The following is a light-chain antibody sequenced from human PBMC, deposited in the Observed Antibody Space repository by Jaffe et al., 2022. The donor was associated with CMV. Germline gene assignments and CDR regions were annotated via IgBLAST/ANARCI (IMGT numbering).Light chain of an antibody. CDR2: DVS. J-gene: IGLJ1*01. V-gene: IGLV2-14*03. Sequence: QSALTQPASVSGSPGQSITISCTGTSSDVGGYKYVSWYQQHPGKAPKLIIYDVSNRPSGLSNRFSGSKSGNTASLTISGLQAEDEADYYCSSYTSTSTLYVFGTGTKVTVL. CDR1: SSDVGGYKY. CDR3: SSYTSTSTLYV.